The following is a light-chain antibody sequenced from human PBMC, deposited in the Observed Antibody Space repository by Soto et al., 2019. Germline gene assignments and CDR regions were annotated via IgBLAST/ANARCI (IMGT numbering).Light chain of an antibody. Sequence: EVVLTQSPATLSLSPWERATLSCRASENVRTFVDWYQQKPGQAPRLLIYGASNRATGIPARFSGSGSGTDFTLTISSPQSEDFALYYCQQHNNWPYTFGQGTRLEIK. CDR3: QQHNNWPYT. V-gene: IGKV3-11*01. CDR2: GAS. J-gene: IGKJ5*01. CDR1: ENVRTF.